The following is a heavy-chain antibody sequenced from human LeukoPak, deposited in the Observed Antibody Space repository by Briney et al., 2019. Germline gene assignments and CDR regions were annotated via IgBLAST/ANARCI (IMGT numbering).Heavy chain of an antibody. CDR3: ARAAYYYDGSGYYYD. J-gene: IGHJ4*02. Sequence: ASVKVSCKASGYTFTSYAMHWVRQAPGQRLEWMGWINAGNGNTKYSQKFQGRVTISGDTSASTAYMELSSLRSEDTAVYYCARAAYYYDGSGYYYDWGQGTLVTVSS. CDR1: GYTFTSYA. D-gene: IGHD3-22*01. CDR2: INAGNGNT. V-gene: IGHV1-3*01.